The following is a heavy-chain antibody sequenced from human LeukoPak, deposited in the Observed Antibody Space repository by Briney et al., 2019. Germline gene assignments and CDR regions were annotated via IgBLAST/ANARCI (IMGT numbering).Heavy chain of an antibody. V-gene: IGHV4-59*01. CDR3: ARTYGDYPYYFDY. CDR1: GRSISSYY. D-gene: IGHD4-17*01. J-gene: IGHJ4*02. Sequence: SETLSLTCTVSGRSISSYYSSWIRQPPGKGLEWIGYIYYSGSTNYNPSLKSRVTISVDTSKNQFSLKLSSVTAADTAVYYCARTYGDYPYYFDYWGQGTLVTVSS. CDR2: IYYSGST.